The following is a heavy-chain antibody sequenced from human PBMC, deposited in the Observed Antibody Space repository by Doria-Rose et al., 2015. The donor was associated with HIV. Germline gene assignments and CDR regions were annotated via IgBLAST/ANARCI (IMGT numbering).Heavy chain of an antibody. D-gene: IGHD6-13*01. CDR2: IFSDDER. J-gene: IGHJ4*02. CDR1: GVSLSSPGMG. Sequence: QITLKESGPVLVKPTETLTLTCTVSGVSLSSPGMGVSWIRQPPGKALEWLANIFSDDERSYKTSLKSRLTISSGTSKSHVFITMTDMDPVDTATYYCARIKSSRWYHKYYFDFWGQGTLVIVSA. V-gene: IGHV2-26*01. CDR3: ARIKSSRWYHKYYFDF.